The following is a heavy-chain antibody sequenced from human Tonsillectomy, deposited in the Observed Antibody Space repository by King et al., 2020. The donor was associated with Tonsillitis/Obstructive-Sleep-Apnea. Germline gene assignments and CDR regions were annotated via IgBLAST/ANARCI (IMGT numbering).Heavy chain of an antibody. CDR1: GFTFSSYA. D-gene: IGHD6-6*01. V-gene: IGHV3-23*04. CDR2: ISGSGGRT. Sequence: VQLVESGGGLVQTGGSLRLSCAASGFTFSSYAMSWVRQAPGRGLEWVSAISGSGGRTYDADSVRGRFTISRDNPKKTMYLQMNSLRAEDTAVYYCAKEESIAAFFDYWGQGTLVTVSS. CDR3: AKEESIAAFFDY. J-gene: IGHJ4*02.